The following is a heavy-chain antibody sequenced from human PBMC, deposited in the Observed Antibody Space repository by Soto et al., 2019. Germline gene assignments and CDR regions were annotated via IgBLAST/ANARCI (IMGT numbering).Heavy chain of an antibody. Sequence: LSLTCTVSGGSISGHYWIWIRQSPGKRLEWIGYIFYSGSTSYNPSLKSRVTLSVDTSKNQFSLRLSSVTAADTAVYYCARVGSSGWSPDYWGQGTLVTVSS. D-gene: IGHD6-19*01. CDR1: GGSISGHY. V-gene: IGHV4-59*11. J-gene: IGHJ4*02. CDR2: IFYSGST. CDR3: ARVGSSGWSPDY.